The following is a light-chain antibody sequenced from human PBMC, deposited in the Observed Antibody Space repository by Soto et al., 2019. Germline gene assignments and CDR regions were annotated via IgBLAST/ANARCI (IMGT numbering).Light chain of an antibody. V-gene: IGLV2-23*02. J-gene: IGLJ1*01. CDR2: VVG. CDR1: XXXFWSYYL. CDR3: CSYAGSGTPYV. Sequence: SALTQPXSXAXSPGXXXTIXXXXXXXXFWSYYLVSWYQHHPGKAPKLMIYVVGKRPSGVSSRFSGSKSGNTASLTISGLQAEDEADYYCCSYAGSGTPYVFGXXXX.